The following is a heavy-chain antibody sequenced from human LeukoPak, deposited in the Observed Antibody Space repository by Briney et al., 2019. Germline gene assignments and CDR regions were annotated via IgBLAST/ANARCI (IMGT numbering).Heavy chain of an antibody. CDR1: GGSISSSSYY. D-gene: IGHD2-8*01. V-gene: IGHV4-39*07. CDR2: IYYSGST. CDR3: DAVNYYYMDV. Sequence: SETLSLTCTVSGGSISSSSYYWGWIRQPPGKGLEWIGNIYYSGSTYYNPSLKSRVTISVDTSKNQFSLKLSSVTAADTAVYYCDAVNYYYMDVWGKGTTVTVSS. J-gene: IGHJ6*03.